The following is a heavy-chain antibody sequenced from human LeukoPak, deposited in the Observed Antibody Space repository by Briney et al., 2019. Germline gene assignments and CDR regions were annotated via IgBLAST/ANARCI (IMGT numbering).Heavy chain of an antibody. J-gene: IGHJ6*02. D-gene: IGHD1-26*01. Sequence: PGGSLRLSCTASGFIFRDHAMSWVRQAPGKGLEWVGFIRTKGLGETAEYAASVKDRFTISRDDSNNIAYLHMNSLKTEDTAVYYCSRNSGTYRGYGMDVWGQGTPVTVSS. CDR3: SRNSGTYRGYGMDV. CDR2: IRTKGLGETA. CDR1: GFIFRDHA. V-gene: IGHV3-49*04.